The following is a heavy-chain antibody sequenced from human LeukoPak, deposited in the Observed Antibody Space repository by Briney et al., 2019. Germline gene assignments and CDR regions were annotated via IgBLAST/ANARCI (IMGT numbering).Heavy chain of an antibody. CDR3: ASRYVNTVTNEEGGY. D-gene: IGHD4-17*01. V-gene: IGHV1-69*05. CDR1: GGTFSSYT. J-gene: IGHJ4*02. CDR2: IIPIFGTA. Sequence: GSSVKVSCKASGGTFSSYTINWLRQAPGQGLEWMGRIIPIFGTANYAQKFQGRVTITTDESTSTAYMELSSLRSEDTAVYYCASRYVNTVTNEEGGYWGQGTLVTVSS.